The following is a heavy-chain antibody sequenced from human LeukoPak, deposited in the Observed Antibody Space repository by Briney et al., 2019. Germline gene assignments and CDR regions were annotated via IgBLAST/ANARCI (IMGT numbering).Heavy chain of an antibody. CDR3: ARGRVAAAVYYYYHMDV. D-gene: IGHD6-13*01. CDR2: ISAYNGNT. J-gene: IGHJ6*03. V-gene: IGHV1-18*01. Sequence: ASVKVSCKASGYTFTSYGISWVRQAPGQGLEWMGWISAYNGNTNYAQKLQGRVTMTTDTSTSTAYMELRSLRSDDTAVYYCARGRVAAAVYYYYHMDVWGKGTTVTVSS. CDR1: GYTFTSYG.